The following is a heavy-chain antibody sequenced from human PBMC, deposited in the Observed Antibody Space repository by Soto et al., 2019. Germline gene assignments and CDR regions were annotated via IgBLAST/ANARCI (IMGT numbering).Heavy chain of an antibody. CDR1: GFTFRTYG. J-gene: IGHJ4*02. D-gene: IGHD1-26*01. Sequence: QVQLVESGGGVVQPGRSLRLSCAASGFTFRTYGMHWVRQAPGKGLEWVAFISYDGSKEYYADSVKGRFAIPRDNSKNPLYLQMNSLRTEDTALYYCANASGGYGGSQSIYFWGQGTLVTVSS. CDR2: ISYDGSKE. V-gene: IGHV3-30*18. CDR3: ANASGGYGGSQSIYF.